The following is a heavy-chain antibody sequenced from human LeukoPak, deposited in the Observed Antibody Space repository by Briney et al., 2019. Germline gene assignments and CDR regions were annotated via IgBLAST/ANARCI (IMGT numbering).Heavy chain of an antibody. CDR1: GFTFSSYW. Sequence: PGGSLSLSCAASGFTFSSYWMHWVRQAPGQGLGWVSRINSDGSSTSYADSVNGRFTISRDNAKNTLYLQMNSLRAEDTAVYYCAKSSAFVEWLFDYWGQGTLVTVSS. D-gene: IGHD3-3*01. J-gene: IGHJ4*02. CDR2: INSDGSST. CDR3: AKSSAFVEWLFDY. V-gene: IGHV3-74*01.